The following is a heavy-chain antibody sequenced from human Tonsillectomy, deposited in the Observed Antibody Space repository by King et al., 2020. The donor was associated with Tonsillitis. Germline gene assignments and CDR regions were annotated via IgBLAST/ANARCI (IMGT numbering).Heavy chain of an antibody. Sequence: VQLVESGGGVVQPGRSLRLSCAASGFTFSSNAIHWIRQAPGKGLELGAIISSDGSSNFYTDSVKGRFTISSDNSKNTLDLQMNSLRPYDTAVYYCARDPGPKGHYYFDYWGQGTLVTVSS. CDR1: GFTFSSNA. V-gene: IGHV3-30-3*01. CDR3: ARDPGPKGHYYFDY. CDR2: ISSDGSSN. J-gene: IGHJ4*02.